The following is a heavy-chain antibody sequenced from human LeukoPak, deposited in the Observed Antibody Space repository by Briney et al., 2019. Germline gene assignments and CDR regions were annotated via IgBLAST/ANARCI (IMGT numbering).Heavy chain of an antibody. D-gene: IGHD1-7*01. J-gene: IGHJ4*02. CDR2: IYYSGST. Sequence: SETLSLTCTVSGGSISSSSYYWGWIRQPPGKGLEWIGSIYYSGSTYYNPFLKSRVTISVDTSKNQFSLKLSSVTAADTAVYYCARANWNYVFDYWGQGTLVTVSS. V-gene: IGHV4-39*07. CDR3: ARANWNYVFDY. CDR1: GGSISSSSYY.